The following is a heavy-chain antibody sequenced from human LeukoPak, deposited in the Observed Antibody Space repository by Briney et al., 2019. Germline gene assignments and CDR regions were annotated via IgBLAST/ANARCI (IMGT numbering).Heavy chain of an antibody. D-gene: IGHD2-2*01. CDR2: INSDGSST. CDR3: ARDVQGGYCSSASCYSDH. V-gene: IGHV3-74*01. CDR1: GFSFSSYW. J-gene: IGHJ4*02. Sequence: GGSLRLSCAASGFSFSSYWMHWVRQAPGKGLVWVSRINSDGSSTIYADSVRGRFTISRDNSKNTLYLQMNSLRVDDTAVYYCARDVQGGYCSSASCYSDHWGQGTLVTVSS.